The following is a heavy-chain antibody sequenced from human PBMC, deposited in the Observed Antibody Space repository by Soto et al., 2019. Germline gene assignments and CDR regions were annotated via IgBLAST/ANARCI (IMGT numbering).Heavy chain of an antibody. D-gene: IGHD5-18*01. CDR1: GFTFSSYW. CDR2: INSDGSST. J-gene: IGHJ4*02. V-gene: IGHV3-74*01. Sequence: EVQLVESGGGLVQPGGSLRLSCAASGFTFSSYWMHWVRQPPGKGLVWVSRINSDGSSTSYAESVKGRFTISRDNAKNTLFLQMNSLGADDTVVYYCLISTYGYVGNNWGQGTLVTVSS. CDR3: LISTYGYVGNN.